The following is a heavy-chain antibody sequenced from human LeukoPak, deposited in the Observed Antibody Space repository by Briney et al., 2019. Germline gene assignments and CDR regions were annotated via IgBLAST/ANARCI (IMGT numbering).Heavy chain of an antibody. D-gene: IGHD3-3*01. Sequence: SETLSLTCTVSGGSISSYYWSWIRQPPGKGLEWIGYIYYSGSTNYNPSLKSRVTISVDTSKNQFSLKLSSVTAADTAVYYCARAPLRFSYYYYYMDVWGKGTTVTISS. CDR1: GGSISSYY. V-gene: IGHV4-59*01. J-gene: IGHJ6*03. CDR2: IYYSGST. CDR3: ARAPLRFSYYYYYMDV.